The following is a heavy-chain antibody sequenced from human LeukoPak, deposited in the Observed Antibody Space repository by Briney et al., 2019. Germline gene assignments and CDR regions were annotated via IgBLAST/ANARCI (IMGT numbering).Heavy chain of an antibody. CDR1: GFTFTSYA. CDR3: ARPVDTAMITGFDY. J-gene: IGHJ4*02. CDR2: ITGTSSGI. Sequence: GGYLSLSCAASGFTFTSYAMNWVRRAPGKGLEWVAGITGTSSGIYYADSVRGRFTVSRDNAQKSVYLQMKSLRVEDTGVYYCARPVDTAMITGFDYWGQGTLVTVSS. V-gene: IGHV3-48*01. D-gene: IGHD5-18*01.